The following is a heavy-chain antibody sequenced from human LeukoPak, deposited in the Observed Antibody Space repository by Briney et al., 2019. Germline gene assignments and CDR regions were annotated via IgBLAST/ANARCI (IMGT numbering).Heavy chain of an antibody. CDR3: ARDDGSYDAFDI. Sequence: PSQTLSLTCTVSGGSISSGSYYWSWIRQPAGKGLEWIGRIYTSGSTNYNPSLKSRVTISVDTSKNPFSLKLSSVTAADTAVYYCARDDGSYDAFDIWGQGTMVTVSS. CDR2: IYTSGST. V-gene: IGHV4-61*02. CDR1: GGSISSGSYY. J-gene: IGHJ3*02. D-gene: IGHD2-15*01.